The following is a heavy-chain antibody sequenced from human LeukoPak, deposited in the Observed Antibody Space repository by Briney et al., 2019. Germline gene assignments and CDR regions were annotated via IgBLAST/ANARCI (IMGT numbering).Heavy chain of an antibody. V-gene: IGHV1-18*01. CDR1: GYSFTSYG. Sequence: ASVKVSCKASGYSFTSYGINWVRQAPGQGLEWMGWISTYNGNTNYAQKLQDRLTMTTDISTSTAYMELRSLRSDDTAVYYCARGSYYAILTGFRTHRPFDYWGQGTLVTVSS. J-gene: IGHJ4*02. CDR2: ISTYNGNT. CDR3: ARGSYYAILTGFRTHRPFDY. D-gene: IGHD3-9*01.